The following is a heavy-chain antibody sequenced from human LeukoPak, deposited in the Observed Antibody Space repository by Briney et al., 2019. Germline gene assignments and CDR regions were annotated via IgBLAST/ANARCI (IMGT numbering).Heavy chain of an antibody. CDR1: GFTFNSYG. D-gene: IGHD3-10*01. Sequence: GGSLRLSCAASGFTFNSYGFHWVRQAPGKGLEWVAIISYDGSNTYFADSVKGRFTISRDNSKNTLYLQMNSLRAEDTAVYYCARVPMVRGIAIAEADYWGQGTLVTVSS. J-gene: IGHJ4*02. CDR2: ISYDGSNT. CDR3: ARVPMVRGIAIAEADY. V-gene: IGHV3-30*03.